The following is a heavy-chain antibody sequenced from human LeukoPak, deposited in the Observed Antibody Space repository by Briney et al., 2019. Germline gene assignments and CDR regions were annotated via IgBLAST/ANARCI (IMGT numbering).Heavy chain of an antibody. D-gene: IGHD2-15*01. Sequence: GGSLRLSCAAPGFTFSSYAMSWVRQAPGKGLEWVSAISGSGGSTYYADSVKGRFTISRDNSKNSLYLQMNSLRAEDTAVYYCARDGGGDIVVAFAFDIWGQGTMVTVSS. V-gene: IGHV3-23*01. CDR2: ISGSGGST. CDR3: ARDGGGDIVVAFAFDI. J-gene: IGHJ3*02. CDR1: GFTFSSYA.